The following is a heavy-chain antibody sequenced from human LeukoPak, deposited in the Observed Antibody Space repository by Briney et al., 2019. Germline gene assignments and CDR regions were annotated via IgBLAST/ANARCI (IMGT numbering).Heavy chain of an antibody. Sequence: SETLSLTCAVYGGSFSGYYWSWIRQPPGKGLEWIGEINHSGSTNYNPSLTSRVTISVDTSKNQFSLKLSSVTAADTAVYYCARGWGLFDYWGQGTLVTVSS. CDR3: ARGWGLFDY. CDR1: GGSFSGYY. D-gene: IGHD7-27*01. V-gene: IGHV4-34*01. CDR2: INHSGST. J-gene: IGHJ4*02.